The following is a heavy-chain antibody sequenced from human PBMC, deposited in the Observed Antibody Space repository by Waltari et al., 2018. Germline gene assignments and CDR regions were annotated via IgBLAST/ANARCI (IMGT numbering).Heavy chain of an antibody. CDR3: ATTGASYYYDSSGYYGGFGAFDI. CDR2: IYYSGGT. D-gene: IGHD3-22*01. V-gene: IGHV4-39*01. J-gene: IGHJ3*02. CDR1: GGSISSSSYY. Sequence: QLQLQESGPGLVKPSETLSLTCTVSGGSISSSSYYWGWIRQPPGKGLAWIGSIYYSGGTYYNPSLKSRGTISVDTSKNQFSLKLSSVTAADTAVYYCATTGASYYYDSSGYYGGFGAFDIWGQGTLVTVSS.